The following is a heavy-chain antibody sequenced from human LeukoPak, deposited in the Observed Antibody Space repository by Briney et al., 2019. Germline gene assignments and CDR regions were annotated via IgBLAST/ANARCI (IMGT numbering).Heavy chain of an antibody. J-gene: IGHJ2*01. Sequence: GGSLRLSCAASGFTFNTYWIHWVRQAPGKGLVWVSRINSDGSSTTYADSVKGRFTISRDNAKNTLYLQMNSLRAEDTAVYYCARPNYGWYFDLWGRGTLATVSS. CDR2: INSDGSST. CDR1: GFTFNTYW. D-gene: IGHD3-16*01. CDR3: ARPNYGWYFDL. V-gene: IGHV3-74*01.